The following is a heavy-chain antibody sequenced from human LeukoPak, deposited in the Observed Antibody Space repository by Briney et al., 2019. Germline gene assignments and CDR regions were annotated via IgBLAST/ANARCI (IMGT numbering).Heavy chain of an antibody. CDR1: GYSFTNYW. CDR2: IYPGDSDT. D-gene: IGHD6-19*01. CDR3: ARRGIAVAGTPAEYFQH. J-gene: IGHJ1*01. V-gene: IGHV5-51*01. Sequence: GESLKISCKGCGYSFTNYWIGWVRQMPGKGLEWMGIIYPGDSDTRYSPSFQGQVTISADKSISTAYLHWSSLKASDTAMYYCARRGIAVAGTPAEYFQHWGQGTLVTVSS.